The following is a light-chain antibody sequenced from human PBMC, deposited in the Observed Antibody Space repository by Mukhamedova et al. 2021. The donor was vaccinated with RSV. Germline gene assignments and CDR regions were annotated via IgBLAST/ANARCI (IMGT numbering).Light chain of an antibody. J-gene: IGLJ3*02. CDR2: RNN. Sequence: GNSNNVGNQGAAWLQQHQGHPPKLLSYRNNNRPSGISERLSASRSGNTASLTITGLQPEDEAAYYCSACDSSLSAWVFGGGTKLT. CDR3: SACDSSLSAWV. V-gene: IGLV10-54*01. CDR1: SNNVGNQG.